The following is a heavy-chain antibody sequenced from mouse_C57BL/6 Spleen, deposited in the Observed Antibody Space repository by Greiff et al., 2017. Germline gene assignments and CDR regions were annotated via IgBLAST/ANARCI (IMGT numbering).Heavy chain of an antibody. J-gene: IGHJ2*01. CDR3: ARWGDYALGD. D-gene: IGHD2-4*01. Sequence: QVHVKQSGAELVRPGASVKLSCKASGYTFTDYYINWVKQRPGQGLEWIGRIYPGSGNTYYNEKFKGKATLTAEKSSSTAYMQLSSLTSEDSAVYLCARWGDYALGDWGQGTTLTVSS. CDR2: IYPGSGNT. V-gene: IGHV1-76*01. CDR1: GYTFTDYY.